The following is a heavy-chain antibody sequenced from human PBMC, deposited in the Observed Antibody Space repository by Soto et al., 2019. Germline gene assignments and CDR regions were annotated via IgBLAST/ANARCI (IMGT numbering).Heavy chain of an antibody. Sequence: SETLSLTCTVSGDSISDYYWSWIRQPAGKGLEWIGRIYTSGSPDYNPSLKSRVTISIDTSKNQFSLKVTSMTAADTAVYYCARERREQIHDGYDIDYWGQGTLVTVSS. J-gene: IGHJ4*02. CDR3: ARERREQIHDGYDIDY. D-gene: IGHD5-12*01. V-gene: IGHV4-4*07. CDR1: GDSISDYY. CDR2: IYTSGSP.